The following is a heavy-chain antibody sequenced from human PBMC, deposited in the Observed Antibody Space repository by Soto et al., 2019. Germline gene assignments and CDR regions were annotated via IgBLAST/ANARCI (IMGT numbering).Heavy chain of an antibody. J-gene: IGHJ3*02. D-gene: IGHD4-17*01. CDR2: IIPIFGTA. CDR3: ATRSTTVTSDAFDI. Sequence: VKVSCKASGGTFSSYAISWVRQAPGQGLEWMGGIIPIFGTANYAQKFQGRVTITADESTSTAYMELSSLRSEDTAVYYCATRSTTVTSDAFDIWGQGTMVTVSS. CDR1: GGTFSSYA. V-gene: IGHV1-69*01.